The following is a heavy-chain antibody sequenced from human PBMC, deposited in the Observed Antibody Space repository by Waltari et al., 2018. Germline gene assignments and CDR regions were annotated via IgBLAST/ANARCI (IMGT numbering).Heavy chain of an antibody. V-gene: IGHV4-39*02. D-gene: IGHD3-9*01. J-gene: IGHJ4*02. Sequence: QLQLQESGPGLVKPSETLSLTCTVSGGSISSSSSYWGWIRQPPGKGLEWIGSFFYSGNTYYTPSLNTRVTISVDTSKKEFSLKLNSVIAADTAVYYCAREYDILTGYFFYWGQGILVTVSS. CDR2: FFYSGNT. CDR1: GGSISSSSSY. CDR3: AREYDILTGYFFY.